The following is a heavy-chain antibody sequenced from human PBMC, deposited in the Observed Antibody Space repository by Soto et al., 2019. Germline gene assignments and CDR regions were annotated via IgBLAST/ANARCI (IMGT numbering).Heavy chain of an antibody. D-gene: IGHD6-13*01. CDR3: ARRDASAGLYYYYGMDV. V-gene: IGHV5-51*01. J-gene: IGHJ6*02. Sequence: GESLKISCKGSGYSFTSYWIGWVRQMPGKGPEWMGLIFPGDSDTKYSPSFQGQVTISADKSISTAYLQWSSLKASDTAMYYCARRDASAGLYYYYGMDVWGQGTTVTVSS. CDR1: GYSFTSYW. CDR2: IFPGDSDT.